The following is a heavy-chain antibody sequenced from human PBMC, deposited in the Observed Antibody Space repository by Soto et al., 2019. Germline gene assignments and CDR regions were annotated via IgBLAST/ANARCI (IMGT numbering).Heavy chain of an antibody. CDR3: ARNLPYYDYVWGSYRQSPIDY. J-gene: IGHJ4*02. CDR2: ISSSSSTI. Sequence: GGSLRLSCAASGFTFSSYSMNWVRQAPGKGLEWVSYISSSSSTIYYADFVKGRFTISRDNAKNSLYLQMNSLRAEDTAVYYCARNLPYYDYVWGSYRQSPIDYWGQGTLVTVSS. D-gene: IGHD3-16*02. CDR1: GFTFSSYS. V-gene: IGHV3-48*01.